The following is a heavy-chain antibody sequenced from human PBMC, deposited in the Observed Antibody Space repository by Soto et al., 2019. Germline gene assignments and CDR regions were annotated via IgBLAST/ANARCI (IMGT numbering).Heavy chain of an antibody. CDR1: GFTFSSYG. J-gene: IGHJ5*02. CDR2: ISYDGSNK. Sequence: QVQLVESGGGVVQPGRSLRLSCAASGFTFSSYGMHWVRQAPGKGLEWVAVISYDGSNKYYADSVKGRFTISRDNSKNTLYLQMNSLRAEDTAVYYCAKDTTFAIRYWFDPWGQGTLVTVSS. CDR3: AKDTTFAIRYWFDP. V-gene: IGHV3-30*18. D-gene: IGHD1-1*01.